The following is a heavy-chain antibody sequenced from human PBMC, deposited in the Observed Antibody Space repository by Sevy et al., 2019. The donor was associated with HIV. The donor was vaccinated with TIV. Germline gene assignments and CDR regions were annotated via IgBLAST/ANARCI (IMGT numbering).Heavy chain of an antibody. V-gene: IGHV3-23*01. CDR2: IRGSGGST. CDR3: HGDYDSSQLASYYYYGMDV. J-gene: IGHJ6*02. CDR1: GFTFSSYA. Sequence: QLGGSLRLSCAASGFTFSSYAMSWVRQAPGKGLEWVSTIRGSGGSTYYADSVKGRFTISRDNSKNTLYFQMNSLRAEDTAVYYCHGDYDSSQLASYYYYGMDVWGQGTTVTVSS. D-gene: IGHD3-22*01.